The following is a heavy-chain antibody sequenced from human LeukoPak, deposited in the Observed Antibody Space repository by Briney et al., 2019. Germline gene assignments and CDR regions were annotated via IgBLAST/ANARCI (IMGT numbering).Heavy chain of an antibody. D-gene: IGHD6-6*01. CDR2: IYPGDSDT. Sequence: GEPLKISCKSSGYTFSNYWIGWVRQMPGKGLEWMGIIYPGDSDTRYSPSFEGQVSISADKSISTAYLQWSSLKASDTAMYYCARVPYSISSMDYWGQGTPVTVSP. V-gene: IGHV5-51*01. J-gene: IGHJ4*02. CDR3: ARVPYSISSMDY. CDR1: GYTFSNYW.